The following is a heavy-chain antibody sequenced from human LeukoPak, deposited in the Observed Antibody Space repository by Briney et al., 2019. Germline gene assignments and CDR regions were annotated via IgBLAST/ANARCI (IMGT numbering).Heavy chain of an antibody. CDR2: ISAYSGNT. J-gene: IGHJ4*02. CDR1: GYTFTNYG. V-gene: IGHV1-18*01. Sequence: ASVKVSCKASGYTFTNYGITWVRQAPGQGLEWMGWISAYSGNTNYAQRLQGRVTMTTDTSTSTAYMELRSLRFDDTAVYYCARRQGTTLSFDYWGQGTLVTVSS. CDR3: ARRQGTTLSFDY. D-gene: IGHD1-1*01.